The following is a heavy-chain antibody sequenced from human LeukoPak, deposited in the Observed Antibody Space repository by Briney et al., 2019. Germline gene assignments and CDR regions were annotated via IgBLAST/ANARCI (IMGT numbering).Heavy chain of an antibody. V-gene: IGHV3-48*04. CDR1: GFSFSRYS. Sequence: PGGSLRLSCTASGFSFSRYSVNWVRQAPGKGLEWVSYIGSINDRTTHYADSVRGRFTISRDNAKNSLYLQMNSLRAEDTAVYYCAIPPLSGTGSSRPLAGVDVWGQGTMVTVSS. CDR2: IGSINDRTT. D-gene: IGHD3-10*01. CDR3: AIPPLSGTGSSRPLAGVDV. J-gene: IGHJ6*02.